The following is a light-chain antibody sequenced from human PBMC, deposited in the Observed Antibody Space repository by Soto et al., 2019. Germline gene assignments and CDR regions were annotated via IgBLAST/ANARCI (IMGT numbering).Light chain of an antibody. Sequence: QSALTQPPSASGSPGQSVTISCTGSRSDLVVYDYVSWYQLHPGKPPKLVIYDVTNRPLGVPDRFSGCKSGNTASLTVSGLQPPDDADYFCGSYGGTKNFVVFGGGTELTVL. CDR3: GSYGGTKNFVV. CDR1: RSDLVVYDY. V-gene: IGLV2-8*01. J-gene: IGLJ2*01. CDR2: DVT.